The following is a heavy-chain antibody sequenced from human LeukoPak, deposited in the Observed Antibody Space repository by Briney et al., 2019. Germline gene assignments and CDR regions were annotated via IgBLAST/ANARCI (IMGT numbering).Heavy chain of an antibody. CDR2: IYPGDSDT. J-gene: IGHJ3*02. CDR1: GYSFTNYW. Sequence: GESLKISCKGSGYSFTNYWIGWVRQMPGKGLEWMGIIYPGDSDTRYSPSFQGQVTISDDKSISTAYLQWSSLKASDAAMYYCARPVDTPTLNAFDIWGQGTMVTVSS. D-gene: IGHD5-18*01. V-gene: IGHV5-51*01. CDR3: ARPVDTPTLNAFDI.